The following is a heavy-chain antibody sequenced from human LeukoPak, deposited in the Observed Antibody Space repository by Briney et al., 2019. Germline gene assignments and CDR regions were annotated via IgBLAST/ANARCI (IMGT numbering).Heavy chain of an antibody. CDR1: GFTFSSYS. CDR2: ISGGGGET. CDR3: AKGRTLVGGSTRSYDY. J-gene: IGHJ4*02. V-gene: IGHV3-23*01. Sequence: GGTLRLSCAASGFTFSSYSMSWVRQAPGKGLEWVSVISGGGGETFYADSVRGRFTISRDNSKNTLYLQMNSLRVEDTAVYYCAKGRTLVGGSTRSYDYWGQGTLVTVSS. D-gene: IGHD1-26*01.